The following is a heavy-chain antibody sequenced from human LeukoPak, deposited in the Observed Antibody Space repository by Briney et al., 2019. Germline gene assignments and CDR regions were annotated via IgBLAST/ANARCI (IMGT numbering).Heavy chain of an antibody. V-gene: IGHV4-34*01. D-gene: IGHD6-19*01. CDR2: INHSGST. J-gene: IGHJ5*02. CDR3: ANRIAVAVFAFDP. Sequence: PSETLSLTCAVYGGSFSGYYCSWIRQPPWKGLEWIGEINHSGSTNYNPSLKSRVTISVDTSKNQFSLKLSSVTAADTAVYYCANRIAVAVFAFDPWGQGTLVTVSS. CDR1: GGSFSGYY.